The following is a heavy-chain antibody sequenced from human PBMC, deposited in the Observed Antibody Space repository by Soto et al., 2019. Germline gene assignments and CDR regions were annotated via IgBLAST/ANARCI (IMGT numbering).Heavy chain of an antibody. V-gene: IGHV1-18*04. CDR1: GYTFTSYV. CDR2: ISAYNGDT. J-gene: IGHJ4*02. Sequence: GASVKVSCKASGYTFTSYVITWVRQAPGQDLEWMGWISAYNGDTNYAPGLQGRITMTTDTSTSTVYMELRSLRSDDTAVYYCARDHFLIDYYDSSGYLYYFDYWGQGMLVTVSS. CDR3: ARDHFLIDYYDSSGYLYYFDY. D-gene: IGHD3-22*01.